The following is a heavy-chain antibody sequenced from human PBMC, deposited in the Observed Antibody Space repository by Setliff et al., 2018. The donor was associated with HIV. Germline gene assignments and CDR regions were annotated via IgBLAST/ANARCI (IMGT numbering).Heavy chain of an antibody. D-gene: IGHD3-10*01. V-gene: IGHV3-30*14. Sequence: GGSLRLSCAASGFTFRSYAMHWVRQAPGKGLEWVADISHDGSIEDYADSVRGRFTISRDNAQNSLYLQMNSLRAEDTAVYYCARGAYGSGSYEINFWGQGTLVTVSS. CDR2: ISHDGSIE. J-gene: IGHJ4*02. CDR3: ARGAYGSGSYEINF. CDR1: GFTFRSYA.